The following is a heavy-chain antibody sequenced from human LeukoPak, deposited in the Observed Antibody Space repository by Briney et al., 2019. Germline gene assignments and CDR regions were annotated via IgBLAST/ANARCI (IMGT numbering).Heavy chain of an antibody. CDR2: INPNSGGT. V-gene: IGHV1-2*02. J-gene: IGHJ5*02. D-gene: IGHD2-15*01. CDR1: GYTFTGYY. Sequence: ASVKVSCKASGYTFTGYYMHWVRQAPGQGLEWMGWINPNSGGTNYAQKFQGRVTMTRDTSISTAYMELSRLRSDDTGVYYCARESTDIVVVVAAKRKNWFDPWGQGTLVTVSS. CDR3: ARESTDIVVVVAAKRKNWFDP.